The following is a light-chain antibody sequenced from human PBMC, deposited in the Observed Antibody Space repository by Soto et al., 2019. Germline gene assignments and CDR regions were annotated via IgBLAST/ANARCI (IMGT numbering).Light chain of an antibody. CDR1: QSVGSNY. V-gene: IGKV3-20*01. CDR3: QQYCCSPKT. Sequence: IVLTQSPATLSLSPGERATLSCRASQSVGSNYLAWYQQKPGQAPRPLIYGASSRATGIPDRFSGSGSATDFTLTISRLEPEDFAVYYCQQYCCSPKTFGQGTKVEVK. CDR2: GAS. J-gene: IGKJ1*01.